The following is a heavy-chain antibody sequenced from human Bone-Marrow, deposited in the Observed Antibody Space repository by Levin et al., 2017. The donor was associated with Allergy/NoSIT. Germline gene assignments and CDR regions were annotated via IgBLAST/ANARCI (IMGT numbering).Heavy chain of an antibody. D-gene: IGHD5-24*01. CDR2: ISWNSGSI. V-gene: IGHV3-9*01. Sequence: QSGGSLRLSCAASGFSLDDYAMHWVRQAPGKGLEWVSGISWNSGSIAYVDSVKGRFTISRDSAKNAVYLEMNSLKSEDSAFYYCARANQRWIQPYPTNLWGQGTLVSVSS. CDR3: ARANQRWIQPYPTNL. J-gene: IGHJ4*02. CDR1: GFSLDDYA.